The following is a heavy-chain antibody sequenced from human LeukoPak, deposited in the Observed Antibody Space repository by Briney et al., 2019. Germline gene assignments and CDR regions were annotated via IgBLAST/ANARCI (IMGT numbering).Heavy chain of an antibody. J-gene: IGHJ4*02. CDR3: ARYYGSGSYLFDY. CDR2: IYHSGST. D-gene: IGHD3-10*01. Sequence: PSQTLSLTCTVSGGSISSGGYYWSWIRQPPGKGLEWIGYIYHSGSTYYNPSLKSRVTISLDGSKNQFSLKLSSVTAADTAVYYCARYYGSGSYLFDYWGQGTLVTVSS. V-gene: IGHV4-30-2*02. CDR1: GGSISSGGYY.